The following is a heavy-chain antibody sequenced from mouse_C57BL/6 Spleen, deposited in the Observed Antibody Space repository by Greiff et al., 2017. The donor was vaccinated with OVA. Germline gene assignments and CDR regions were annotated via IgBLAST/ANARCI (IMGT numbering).Heavy chain of an antibody. Sequence: QVQLQQSGAELAKPGASVKLSCKASGYTFTSYWMHWVKQRPGQGLAWIGYINPSSGYTKYNQKFKDKATLTADKSSSTAYMQLSSLTYEDSAVYYGARSGYGSSYRFDYWGQGTTLTVSS. D-gene: IGHD1-1*01. CDR2: INPSSGYT. CDR3: ARSGYGSSYRFDY. J-gene: IGHJ2*01. V-gene: IGHV1-7*01. CDR1: GYTFTSYW.